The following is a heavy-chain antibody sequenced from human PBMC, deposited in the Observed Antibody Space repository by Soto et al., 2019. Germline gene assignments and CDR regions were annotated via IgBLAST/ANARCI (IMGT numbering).Heavy chain of an antibody. D-gene: IGHD3-3*01. CDR2: ISSSSSYI. V-gene: IGHV3-21*01. J-gene: IGHJ3*02. Sequence: ESGGGLVKPGGSLRLSCAASGFTFSSYSMNWVRQAPGKGLEWVSSISSSSSYIYYADSVKGRFTISRDNAKNSLYLQMNSLRAEDTAVYYCARDALEIWSGYPAGAFDIWGQGTMVTVSS. CDR3: ARDALEIWSGYPAGAFDI. CDR1: GFTFSSYS.